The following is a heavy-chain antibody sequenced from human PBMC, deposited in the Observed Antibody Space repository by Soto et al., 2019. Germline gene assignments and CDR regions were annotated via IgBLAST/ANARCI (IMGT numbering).Heavy chain of an antibody. Sequence: LRLSCAASGFTFSSYSMNWVRQAPVKGLEWVSSISSSSSYIYYADSVKGRFTISRDDSKNTLYLQMNSLKTEDTAVYYCTTDQTGHPYYYGMDVWGQGTTVTVSS. V-gene: IGHV3-21*03. CDR3: TTDQTGHPYYYGMDV. CDR1: GFTFSSYS. J-gene: IGHJ6*02. D-gene: IGHD1-1*01. CDR2: ISSSSSYI.